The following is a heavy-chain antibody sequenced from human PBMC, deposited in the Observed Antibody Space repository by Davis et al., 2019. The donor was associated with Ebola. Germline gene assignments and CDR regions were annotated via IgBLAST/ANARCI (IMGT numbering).Heavy chain of an antibody. CDR2: IGEDGTEK. CDR1: GFSFSTSW. D-gene: IGHD3-16*01. CDR3: AKGWGGLEC. V-gene: IGHV3-7*03. Sequence: GESLKISCAASGFSFSTSWMTWVRQAPGNGLESVANIGEDGTEKYYADSVKGRFTISRDNAKNSLYLQMNSLRAEDTGVYYCAKGWGGLECWGQGTLVTVSS. J-gene: IGHJ4*02.